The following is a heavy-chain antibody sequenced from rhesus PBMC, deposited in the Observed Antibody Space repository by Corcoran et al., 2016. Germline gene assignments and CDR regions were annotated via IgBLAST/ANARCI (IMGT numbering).Heavy chain of an antibody. J-gene: IGHJ4*01. CDR1: GFNFGDFV. CDR3: TTQYSSSHDY. CDR2: ITETGKTI. Sequence: EVQLVESGGGLVQPGGSLRFSCAGSGFNFGDFVMHWGRPAPGKGLEWFSSITETGKTIYYTDSVKGRFTVSRDNAKNSLSLQRNSLRAEDTAVYYCTTQYSSSHDYWGQGVLVTVSS. D-gene: IGHD6-43*01. V-gene: IGHV3-7*01.